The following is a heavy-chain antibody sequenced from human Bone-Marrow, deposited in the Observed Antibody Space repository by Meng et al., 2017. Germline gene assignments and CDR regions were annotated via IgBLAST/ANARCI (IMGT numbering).Heavy chain of an antibody. J-gene: IGHJ4*02. CDR1: GFTFSGSA. V-gene: IGHV3-73*02. D-gene: IGHD4-17*01. CDR2: IRSKANSYAT. Sequence: GQWVEPGGGLVQPGGSLNLSCAASGFTFSGSAMHWVRQASGKGLEWVGRIRSKANSYATAYAASVKGRFTISRDDSKNTAYLQMNSLKTEDTAVYYCTLTVTTQFDYWGQGTLVTVSS. CDR3: TLTVTTQFDY.